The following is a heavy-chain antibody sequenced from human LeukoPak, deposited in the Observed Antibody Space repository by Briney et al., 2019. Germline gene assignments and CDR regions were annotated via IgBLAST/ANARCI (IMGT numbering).Heavy chain of an antibody. D-gene: IGHD6-6*01. J-gene: IGHJ4*02. V-gene: IGHV1-69*13. CDR2: IIPIFGTA. CDR3: ARGVRGRIAALSLYY. Sequence: ASVKVSCKASGGTFSSYAISWVRQAPGQGLEWMGGIIPIFGTANYAQKFQGRVTITADESTSTAYMELSSLRSEDTAVYYCARGVRGRIAALSLYYWGQGTLVTVSS. CDR1: GGTFSSYA.